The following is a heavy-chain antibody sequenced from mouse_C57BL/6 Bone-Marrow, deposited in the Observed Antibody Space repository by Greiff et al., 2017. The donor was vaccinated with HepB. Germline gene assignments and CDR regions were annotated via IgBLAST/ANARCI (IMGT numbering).Heavy chain of an antibody. J-gene: IGHJ1*03. CDR1: GYTFTSYW. CDR2: IYPGSGST. CDR3: AREGFSLWYFDV. Sequence: QVQLQQPGAELVKPGASVKMSCKASGYTFTSYWITWVKQRPGQGLEWIGDIYPGSGSTNYNEKFKSKATLTVDTSSSTAYMQLSSVTSEDSAVYYCAREGFSLWYFDVWGTGTTVTVSS. V-gene: IGHV1-55*01.